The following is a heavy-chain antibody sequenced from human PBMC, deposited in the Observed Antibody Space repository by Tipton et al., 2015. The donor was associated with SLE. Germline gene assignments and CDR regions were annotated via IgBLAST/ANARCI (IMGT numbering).Heavy chain of an antibody. J-gene: IGHJ4*02. D-gene: IGHD2-8*01. V-gene: IGHV4-30-2*01. CDR1: GDSISNGDDY. CDR3: ARGYCSDGVCYGFGFFDY. CDR2: VFRGGST. Sequence: TLSLTCTVSGDSISNGDDYWSWIRQPPGKGLEWIGEVFRGGSTNYSPSLESRVTITVDMSKNQFSLRLISVTAADTAVYYCARGYCSDGVCYGFGFFDYWGQGNLVTVSS.